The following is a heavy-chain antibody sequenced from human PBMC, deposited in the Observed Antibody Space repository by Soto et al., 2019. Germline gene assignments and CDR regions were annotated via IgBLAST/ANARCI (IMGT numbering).Heavy chain of an antibody. D-gene: IGHD3-9*01. CDR3: AKDRPDYDILTGYSYYFDY. J-gene: IGHJ4*02. CDR1: GFTFSSYG. Sequence: PGGSLRLSCAASGFTFSSYGMSWVRQAPGKGLEWVSAISVSGGSTYYADSVKGRFTISRDNSKNTLYLQMNSLRAEDTAVYYCAKDRPDYDILTGYSYYFDYWGQGTLVTVSS. V-gene: IGHV3-23*01. CDR2: ISVSGGST.